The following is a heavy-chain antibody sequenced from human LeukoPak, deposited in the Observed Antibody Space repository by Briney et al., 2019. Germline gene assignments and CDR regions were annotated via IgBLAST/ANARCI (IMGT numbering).Heavy chain of an antibody. CDR3: ATEGLYCSGGSCHAKIAFDI. D-gene: IGHD2-15*01. V-gene: IGHV1-24*01. CDR1: GYTLTELS. CDR2: FDPEDGET. Sequence: ASVKVSCKVSGYTLTELSMHWVRQAPGKGLEWMGGFDPEDGETIYAQKFQGRVTMTEDTPTDTAYMELSSLRSEDTAVYYCATEGLYCSGGSCHAKIAFDIWGQGTMVTVSS. J-gene: IGHJ3*02.